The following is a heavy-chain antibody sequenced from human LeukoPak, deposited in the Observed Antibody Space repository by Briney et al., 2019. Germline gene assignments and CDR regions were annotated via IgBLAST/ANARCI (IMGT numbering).Heavy chain of an antibody. D-gene: IGHD6-13*01. J-gene: IGHJ4*02. CDR3: ARSLTIAAAGTFDY. CDR2: IYTSGST. Sequence: SETLSLTCTVSGGSISSGTYYWSWIRQPAGKGLEWIGRIYTSGSTNYNPSLKSRVTISIDTSKNQFSLKLSSVTAADTAVYYCARSLTIAAAGTFDYRGQGTLVTVSS. V-gene: IGHV4-61*02. CDR1: GGSISSGTYY.